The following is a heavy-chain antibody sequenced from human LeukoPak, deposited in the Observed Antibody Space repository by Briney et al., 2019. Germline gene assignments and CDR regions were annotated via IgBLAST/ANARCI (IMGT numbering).Heavy chain of an antibody. CDR3: AIPYSSSSRDY. D-gene: IGHD6-13*01. CDR2: IYYSGST. V-gene: IGHV4-39*01. CDR1: GGSISSRSYY. J-gene: IGHJ4*02. Sequence: SETLSLTCTVSGGSISSRSYYWGWIRQPPGKGLEWIGSIYYSGSTYYNPSLKSRVTISVDTSKNQFSLKLSSVTAADTAVYYCAIPYSSSSRDYWGQGTLVAVSS.